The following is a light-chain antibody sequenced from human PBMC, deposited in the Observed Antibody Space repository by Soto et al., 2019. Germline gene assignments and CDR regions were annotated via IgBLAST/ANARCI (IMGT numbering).Light chain of an antibody. J-gene: IGLJ1*01. Sequence: QSVLTQPASVSGSPGQSITISCTGSSSDIGAYDYVSWYQQRPVKAPKLMIFDVTNRPSGVSDRFSGSKSGNTASLTISGLQTEDKSDYYCSSYTSSSTPYVFGTGTKVTVL. V-gene: IGLV2-14*01. CDR1: SSDIGAYDY. CDR3: SSYTSSSTPYV. CDR2: DVT.